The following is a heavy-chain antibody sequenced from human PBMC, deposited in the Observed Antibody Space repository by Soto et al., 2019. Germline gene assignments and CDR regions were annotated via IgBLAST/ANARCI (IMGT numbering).Heavy chain of an antibody. CDR1: GDSISSGGYY. Sequence: QVQLQESGPGLVKPSQTLSLTCTVSGDSISSGGYYWSWIRQHPGKGLEWIGYIYYSGSTYYNPSPKSRVIISVHTSKNQFSLKLSSVTAADTAVYYCARGSTVAAILFDYWGQGTLVTVSS. CDR3: ARGSTVAAILFDY. V-gene: IGHV4-31*03. D-gene: IGHD2-15*01. J-gene: IGHJ4*02. CDR2: IYYSGST.